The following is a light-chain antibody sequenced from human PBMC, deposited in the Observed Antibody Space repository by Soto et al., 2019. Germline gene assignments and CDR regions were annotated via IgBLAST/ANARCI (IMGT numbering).Light chain of an antibody. Sequence: LTQSPATLSASLGESATISCRASQSVSSSYLAWYQQKPGRAHRLLIYDAYSRATGIQDRFSGSRSGTDFTLTIRSLQPEDFAAYYCKQYGSSHMTFGQGTKVDIK. V-gene: IGKV3D-20*01. CDR2: DAY. CDR3: KQYGSSHMT. J-gene: IGKJ1*01. CDR1: QSVSSSY.